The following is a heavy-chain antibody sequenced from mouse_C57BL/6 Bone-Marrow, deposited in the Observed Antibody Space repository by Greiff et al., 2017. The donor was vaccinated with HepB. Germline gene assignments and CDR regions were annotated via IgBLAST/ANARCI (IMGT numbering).Heavy chain of an antibody. D-gene: IGHD2-3*01. CDR1: GFTFSDYY. J-gene: IGHJ4*01. CDR3: ARHGGYCYAMDY. Sequence: EVKLVESGGGLVQPGGSLKLSCAASGFTFSDYYMYWVRQTPEKRLEWVAYISNGGGSTYYPDTVKGRFTISRDNAKNTLYLQMSRLKSEDTAMYYCARHGGYCYAMDYWGQGTSVTVSS. CDR2: ISNGGGST. V-gene: IGHV5-12*01.